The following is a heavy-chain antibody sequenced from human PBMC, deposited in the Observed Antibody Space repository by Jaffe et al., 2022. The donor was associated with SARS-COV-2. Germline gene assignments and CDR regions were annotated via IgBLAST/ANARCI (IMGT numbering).Heavy chain of an antibody. CDR1: RYTFTSYA. CDR3: ARDRGDWLPYMDF. CDR2: INPGNGHT. D-gene: IGHD2-21*02. V-gene: IGHV1-3*01. Sequence: QVQLVQSGAEVKKPGASVKVSCQASRYTFTSYAVHWVRQAPGHRLEWMGWINPGNGHTKYSQNFQGRVTFTLDTSASTAYMHLSGLRSEDTALYYCARDRGDWLPYMDFWGQGTLVTVSS. J-gene: IGHJ4*02.